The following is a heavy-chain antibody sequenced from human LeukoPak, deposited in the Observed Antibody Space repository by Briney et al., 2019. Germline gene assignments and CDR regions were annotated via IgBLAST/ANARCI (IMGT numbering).Heavy chain of an antibody. CDR3: ARSVASSSWYSFDY. D-gene: IGHD6-13*01. J-gene: IGHJ4*02. CDR2: IYPGDSDT. Sequence: GESLKISCKGSGYSFTSYWIGWVRQMPGKGLEWMGIIYPGDSDTRYSPSFQGQVTISSDKSISTAYLQWSSLKASDTGMYYCARSVASSSWYSFDYWGQGTLVTVSS. CDR1: GYSFTSYW. V-gene: IGHV5-51*01.